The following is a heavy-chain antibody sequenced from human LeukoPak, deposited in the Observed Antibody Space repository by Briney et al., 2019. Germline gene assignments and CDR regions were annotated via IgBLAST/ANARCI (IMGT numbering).Heavy chain of an antibody. Sequence: PSETLSLTCTVSGGSISSSSYYWGWIRQPPGKGLEWIGSIYYSGSTYYNPSLKSRVTISVDTSKNQFSLKLSSVTAADTAVYYCHSGSLEVDYWGQGTLVTVSS. CDR3: HSGSLEVDY. CDR2: IYYSGST. D-gene: IGHD3-10*01. J-gene: IGHJ4*02. CDR1: GGSISSSSYY. V-gene: IGHV4-39*03.